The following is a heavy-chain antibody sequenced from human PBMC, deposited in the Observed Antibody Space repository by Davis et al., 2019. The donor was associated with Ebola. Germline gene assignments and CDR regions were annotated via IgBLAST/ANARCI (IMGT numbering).Heavy chain of an antibody. Sequence: SEILSLTCTVSGGSISSYYWSWIRQPPGKGLEWIGYIYYSGSTNYNPSLKSRVTISVDTSKNQFSLKLSSVTAADTAMYYCARWAGSSGDLRAFDIWGQGTMVTVSS. CDR2: IYYSGST. CDR3: ARWAGSSGDLRAFDI. D-gene: IGHD6-19*01. CDR1: GGSISSYY. V-gene: IGHV4-59*08. J-gene: IGHJ3*02.